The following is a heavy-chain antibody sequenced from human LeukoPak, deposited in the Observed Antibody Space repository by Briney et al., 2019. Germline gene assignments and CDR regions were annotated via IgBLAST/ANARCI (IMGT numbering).Heavy chain of an antibody. Sequence: PSETLSLTCTVSGGSISSSSYYWGWIRQPPGKGLEWIGSIYYSGSTYYNPSLKSRVTISVDTSKNQFSLKLSSVTAADTAVYYCARVFRGYDLYYDSSGHRSFDAFDIWGQGTMVTVSS. J-gene: IGHJ3*02. D-gene: IGHD3-22*01. V-gene: IGHV4-39*07. CDR3: ARVFRGYDLYYDSSGHRSFDAFDI. CDR2: IYYSGST. CDR1: GGSISSSSYY.